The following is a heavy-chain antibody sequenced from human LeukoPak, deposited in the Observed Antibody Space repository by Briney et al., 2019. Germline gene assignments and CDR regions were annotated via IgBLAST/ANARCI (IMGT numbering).Heavy chain of an antibody. V-gene: IGHV1-2*02. D-gene: IGHD3-9*01. J-gene: IGHJ4*02. CDR2: MNPNSGNT. Sequence: ASVKVSCKTSGFTFTGYYIHWVRQATGQGLEWMGWMNPNSGNTGYAQKFQGRVTMTRDTSISTAYMELSRLRSDDTAVYYCARSYDILTGYQYWGQGTLVTVSS. CDR3: ARSYDILTGYQY. CDR1: GFTFTGYY.